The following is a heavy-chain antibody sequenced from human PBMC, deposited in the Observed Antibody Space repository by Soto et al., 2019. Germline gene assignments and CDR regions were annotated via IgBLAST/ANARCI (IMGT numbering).Heavy chain of an antibody. CDR2: INPIFGAA. Sequence: QVQLVQSGAEVRRPGSSVKVSCKASGGSFSSYAISWVRQAPGQGLEWMGAINPIFGAAHYAQKFQGRVTITADEITSTAYMELIGLSSDDTAVYFCAREGRHFDYWGQGTLVTVSS. J-gene: IGHJ4*02. CDR1: GGSFSSYA. V-gene: IGHV1-69*01. CDR3: AREGRHFDY.